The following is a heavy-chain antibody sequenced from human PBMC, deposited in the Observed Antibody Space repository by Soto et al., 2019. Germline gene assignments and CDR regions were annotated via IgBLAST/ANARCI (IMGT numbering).Heavy chain of an antibody. CDR2: ISGSGGST. CDR3: AKEANITMVRGVIITSRYYYGMDV. Sequence: GGSLRLSCAASGFTFSSYAMSWVRQAPGKGLEWVSAISGSGGSTYYADSVKGRFTISRDNSKNTLYLKMNSLRAEDTAVYYCAKEANITMVRGVIITSRYYYGMDVWGQGTTVTVSS. D-gene: IGHD3-10*01. J-gene: IGHJ6*02. CDR1: GFTFSSYA. V-gene: IGHV3-23*01.